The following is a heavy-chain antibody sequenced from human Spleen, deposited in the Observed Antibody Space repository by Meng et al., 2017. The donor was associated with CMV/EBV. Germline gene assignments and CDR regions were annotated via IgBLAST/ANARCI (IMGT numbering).Heavy chain of an antibody. V-gene: IGHV3-30-3*01. J-gene: IGHJ5*02. CDR1: GFIFSNYA. Sequence: GESLKISCTASGFIFSNYAIHWVRRAPGKGLEWVAVISYDGTNQHYADSVKGRFTISRDKSKNTVYLQMNSLRTEDTAVYHCARGTTIKVRTHNWFDPWGRGTLVTVSS. D-gene: IGHD4-11*01. CDR3: ARGTTIKVRTHNWFDP. CDR2: ISYDGTNQ.